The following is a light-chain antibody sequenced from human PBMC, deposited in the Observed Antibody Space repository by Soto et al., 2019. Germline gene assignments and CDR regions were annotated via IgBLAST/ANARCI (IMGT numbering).Light chain of an antibody. J-gene: IGKJ2*01. CDR3: QQYGSSPPYT. CDR1: QSVSGTF. Sequence: EIVLTQSPGTLSLSPGERATLSCRASQSVSGTFLAWYQQKPGQAPRLLIHGASSRATGIPDRFSGSGSGTDFTLTISRLEPEDFAVYYCQQYGSSPPYTFGQGTKLEIK. CDR2: GAS. V-gene: IGKV3-20*01.